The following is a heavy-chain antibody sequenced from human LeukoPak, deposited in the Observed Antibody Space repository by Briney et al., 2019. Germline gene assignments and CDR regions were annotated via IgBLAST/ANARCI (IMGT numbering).Heavy chain of an antibody. CDR1: GITFSDYY. V-gene: IGHV3-11*04. Sequence: GGSLRLSCAASGITFSDYYMSWIRQAPGKGLEWVSYISSSGSTIYYADSVKGRFTISRDNAKNSLYLQMNSLRAEDTAVYYCARDYYDFWSGYSNQGAFDIWGQGTMVTVSS. J-gene: IGHJ3*02. CDR2: ISSSGSTI. CDR3: ARDYYDFWSGYSNQGAFDI. D-gene: IGHD3-3*01.